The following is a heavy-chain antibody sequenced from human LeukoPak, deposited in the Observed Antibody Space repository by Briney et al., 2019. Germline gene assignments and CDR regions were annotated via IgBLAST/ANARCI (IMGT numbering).Heavy chain of an antibody. V-gene: IGHV3-23*01. CDR2: ISGSGGRT. D-gene: IGHD3-10*01. CDR1: GFTFSSYG. Sequence: GGTLRLSCAASGFTFSSYGMSWVRQAPGKGLEWVSGISGSGGRTYYADSVKGRFTISRDNSKNTLYLQMNSLRAEDTAVYYCAKASMTGSPSYYFDYWGQGTLVTVSS. J-gene: IGHJ4*02. CDR3: AKASMTGSPSYYFDY.